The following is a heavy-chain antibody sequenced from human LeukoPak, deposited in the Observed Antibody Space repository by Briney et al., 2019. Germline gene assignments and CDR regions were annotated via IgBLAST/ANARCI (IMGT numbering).Heavy chain of an antibody. CDR1: GYSISSGYY. V-gene: IGHV4-38-2*01. J-gene: IGHJ4*02. CDR2: IYHSGST. D-gene: IGHD5-18*01. CDR3: ARRPAMAGQFDY. Sequence: SETLSLTCAVSGYSISSGYYWGWIRQPPGKGLEWIGSIYHSGSTYYNPSLKSRVTISVDTSKNQFSLKLSSATAADTAVYYCARRPAMAGQFDYWGQGTLVTVSS.